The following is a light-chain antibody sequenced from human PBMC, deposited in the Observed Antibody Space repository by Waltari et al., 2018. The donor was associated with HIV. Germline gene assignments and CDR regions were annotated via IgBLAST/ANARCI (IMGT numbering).Light chain of an antibody. J-gene: IGKJ3*01. V-gene: IGKV2D-29*01. CDR2: EVS. CDR3: MQSIQPPPT. CDR1: QSLLPGDGKTY. Sequence: DIVMTQTPLSLSVTPGQPASISCKSSQSLLPGDGKTYLSWYLQKPGQPPQLLIHEVSNRFSGVPDRFSGSGSGTDFTLKISRVEAEDVGVYYCMQSIQPPPTFGPGTKVDIK.